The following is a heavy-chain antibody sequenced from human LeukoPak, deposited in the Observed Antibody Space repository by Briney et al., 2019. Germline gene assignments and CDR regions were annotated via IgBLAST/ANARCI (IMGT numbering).Heavy chain of an antibody. V-gene: IGHV4-34*01. CDR1: GGSFSGYY. CDR2: VSHSGST. D-gene: IGHD3-16*02. J-gene: IGHJ4*02. CDR3: ARGLDDYIWGSYRYTRTIPFDY. Sequence: PSETLSLTCAVYGGSFSGYYWSWIRQPPGKGLEWIGEVSHSGSTNYNPSLKSRVTISVDTSKNQFSLKLSSVTAADTAVYYCARGLDDYIWGSYRYTRTIPFDYWGQGTLVTVSS.